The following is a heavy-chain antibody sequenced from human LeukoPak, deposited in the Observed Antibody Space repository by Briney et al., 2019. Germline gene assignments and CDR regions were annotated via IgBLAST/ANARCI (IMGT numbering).Heavy chain of an antibody. J-gene: IGHJ4*02. CDR3: ARDTRSLIDY. V-gene: IGHV3-48*01. CDR2: ISSNSATT. Sequence: GGSLRLSCAASGFTFSTNSMNWVRQVPGKGLEWISYISSNSATTYYADSVKGRFTISRDNAKNSLYLHMNSLRADDTAVYYCARDTRSLIDYWGQGTLVTVSS. D-gene: IGHD1-26*01. CDR1: GFTFSTNS.